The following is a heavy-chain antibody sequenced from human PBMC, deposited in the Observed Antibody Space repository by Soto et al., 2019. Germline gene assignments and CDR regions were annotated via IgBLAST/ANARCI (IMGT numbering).Heavy chain of an antibody. Sequence: QVQLVQSGAEVKNPGASVKVSCKASGYTFTRYGIGWARQAPGQGLEWMGWINTYNGNTNYAQNVQARVTLXTXTXXSTAYMELRSLRSNDTAIYYCAMVDVYVTPSPQDVWGQATTVIVSS. CDR3: AMVDVYVTPSPQDV. J-gene: IGHJ6*02. D-gene: IGHD2-8*01. CDR1: GYTFTRYG. CDR2: INTYNGNT. V-gene: IGHV1-18*01.